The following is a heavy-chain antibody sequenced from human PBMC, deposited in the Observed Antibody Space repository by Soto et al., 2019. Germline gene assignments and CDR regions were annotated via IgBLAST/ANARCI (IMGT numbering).Heavy chain of an antibody. V-gene: IGHV4-31*03. CDR2: IYHSGST. J-gene: IGHJ5*02. CDR1: GASISRGGYY. Sequence: HVQLQESGPGLVKPSQTLSLTCTVSGASISRGGYYWNWIRQHPRKGLEWIGYIYHSGSTNYNPSLKSRVTITVDTSKNQLSLELSNVTAADTSVYYCARDGSGAYGLGWFDPWGQGILVNVSS. D-gene: IGHD2-21*01. CDR3: ARDGSGAYGLGWFDP.